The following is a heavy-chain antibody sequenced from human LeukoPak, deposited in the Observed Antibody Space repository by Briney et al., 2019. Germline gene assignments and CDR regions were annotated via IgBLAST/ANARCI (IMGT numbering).Heavy chain of an antibody. Sequence: ASVKVSCKASGYTFTNFAINWVRQAPGQGLEWMGWINPNSGSTNYAQKFQGWVTMTRDTSISTAYMELSRLRSDDTAVYYCARAVGCGGDCYYFDYWGQGTLVTVSS. D-gene: IGHD2-21*02. J-gene: IGHJ4*02. CDR3: ARAVGCGGDCYYFDY. CDR2: INPNSGST. CDR1: GYTFTNFA. V-gene: IGHV1-2*04.